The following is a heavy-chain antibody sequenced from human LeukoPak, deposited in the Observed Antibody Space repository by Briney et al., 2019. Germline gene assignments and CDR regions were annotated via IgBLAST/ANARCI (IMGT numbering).Heavy chain of an antibody. Sequence: RGSLRLSCAASGFTFSDYYMSWIRQAPGKGLEWVSYISSSGSTIYYADSVKGRFTISRDNAKNSLYLQMSSLRAEDTAVYYCARDQCRRYSVYDYYLDYWGQGTLVTVSS. D-gene: IGHD5/OR15-5a*01. J-gene: IGHJ4*02. CDR3: ARDQCRRYSVYDYYLDY. CDR2: ISSSGSTI. CDR1: GFTFSDYY. V-gene: IGHV3-11*04.